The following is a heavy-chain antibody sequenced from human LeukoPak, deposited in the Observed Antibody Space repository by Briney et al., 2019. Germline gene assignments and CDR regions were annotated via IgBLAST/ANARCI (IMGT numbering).Heavy chain of an antibody. V-gene: IGHV3-7*01. CDR1: GFTFSSYW. CDR2: IKQDGSEK. J-gene: IGHJ6*03. D-gene: IGHD2-2*01. Sequence: GGSLRLSCAASGFTFSSYWMSWVRQAPGKGLEWVANIKQDGSEKYYVDSVKGRFTISRDNAKNSLYLQMNSLRAEDTAVYYCARGVVVVPAAYYYYYYMDVWGKGTTVTVSS. CDR3: ARGVVVVPAAYYYYYYMDV.